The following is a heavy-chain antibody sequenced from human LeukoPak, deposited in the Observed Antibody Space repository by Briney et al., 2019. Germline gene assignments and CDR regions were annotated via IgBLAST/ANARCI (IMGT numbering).Heavy chain of an antibody. CDR2: INGDGSST. J-gene: IGHJ5*02. CDR1: GFAFNTYW. Sequence: PGGSLRLSCVASGFAFNTYWMHWVRQAPGKGLVWVSRINGDGSSTSYADSVKGRFTISRDNAKNTLYLQMYSLSTEDTAVYSCARDLQYTLIWSDPWGQGTLVTVSS. V-gene: IGHV3-74*01. D-gene: IGHD2-2*02. CDR3: ARDLQYTLIWSDP.